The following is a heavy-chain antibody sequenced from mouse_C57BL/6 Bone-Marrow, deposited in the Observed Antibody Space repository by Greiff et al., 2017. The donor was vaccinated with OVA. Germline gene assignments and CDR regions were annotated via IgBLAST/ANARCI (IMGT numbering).Heavy chain of an antibody. Sequence: EVKLVESGPELVKPGASVKISCKASGYSFTGYYMNWVKQSPEKSLAWIGEINPSTGGTTYNQKFKAKVTLTVDKSSSTAYMQLKSLTSEDSAVYYCARRGTVVARYWYVDVWGTGTTVTVSS. CDR1: GYSFTGYY. J-gene: IGHJ1*03. CDR2: INPSTGGT. CDR3: ARRGTVVARYWYVDV. V-gene: IGHV1-42*01. D-gene: IGHD1-1*01.